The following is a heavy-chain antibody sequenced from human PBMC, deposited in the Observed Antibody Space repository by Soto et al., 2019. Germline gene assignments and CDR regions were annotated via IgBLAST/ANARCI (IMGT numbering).Heavy chain of an antibody. V-gene: IGHV3-30*18. CDR2: ISYDGSNK. D-gene: IGHD4-17*01. CDR1: GFTFSSYG. Sequence: GGSLRLSCAASGFTFSSYGMHWVRQAPGKGLEWVAVISYDGSNKYYADSVKGRFTISRDNSKNTLYLQMNSLRAEDTAVYYCAKDQGYGDYVLVFDYWGQGTLVTVSS. CDR3: AKDQGYGDYVLVFDY. J-gene: IGHJ4*02.